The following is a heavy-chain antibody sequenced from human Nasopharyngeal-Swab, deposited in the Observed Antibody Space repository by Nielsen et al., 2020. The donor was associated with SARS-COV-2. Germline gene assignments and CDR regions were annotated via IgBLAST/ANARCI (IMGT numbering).Heavy chain of an antibody. V-gene: IGHV3-69-1*01. CDR2: ISSSSYI. J-gene: IGHJ6*02. Sequence: VRQMPGKGLEWVSSISSSSYIYYADSVKGRFTISRDNSKNTLYLQMSSLRAEDTAVYYCVKALELDYYYYGMDVWGQGTTVTVSS. D-gene: IGHD1-7*01. CDR3: VKALELDYYYYGMDV.